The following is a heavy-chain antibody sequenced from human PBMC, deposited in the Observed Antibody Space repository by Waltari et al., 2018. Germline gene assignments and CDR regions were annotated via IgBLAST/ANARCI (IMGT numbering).Heavy chain of an antibody. V-gene: IGHV1-69*05. CDR3: ARDRGYYDSSGSGHAFDI. J-gene: IGHJ3*02. D-gene: IGHD3-22*01. CDR2: IIPIFGTA. CDR1: GGTFSSYA. Sequence: QVQLVQSGAEVKKPGSSVKVSCKASGGTFSSYAISWVRQAHAQRLEWMGGIIPIFGTANYAQKFQGRVTITTDESTSTAYMELSSLRSEDTAVYYCARDRGYYDSSGSGHAFDIWGQGTMVTVSS.